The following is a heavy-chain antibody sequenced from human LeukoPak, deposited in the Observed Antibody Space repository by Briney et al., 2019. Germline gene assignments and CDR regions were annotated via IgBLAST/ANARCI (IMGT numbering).Heavy chain of an antibody. CDR3: ARAGGIAVAGEDYYYYYMDV. D-gene: IGHD6-19*01. J-gene: IGHJ6*03. Sequence: ASVKVSCKASGYTFTSYYMHWVRQAPGQGLEWMGIINPSGGSTSYAQKFQGRVTMTRDMSTSTVYMELSGLRSEDTAVYYCARAGGIAVAGEDYYYYYMDVWGKGTTVTVSS. V-gene: IGHV1-46*01. CDR2: INPSGGST. CDR1: GYTFTSYY.